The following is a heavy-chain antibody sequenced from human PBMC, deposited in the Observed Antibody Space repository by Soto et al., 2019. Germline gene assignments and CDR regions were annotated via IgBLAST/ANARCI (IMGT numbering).Heavy chain of an antibody. D-gene: IGHD1-7*01. J-gene: IGHJ6*02. Sequence: HPGGSLRLSCAASGFTFSSYAMHWVRQAPGKGLEWVAVISYDGSNKYYADSVKGRFTVSRDNSKNTLYLQMNSLRAEDTAVYYCARELELEDYYYYGMDVWGQGTTVTVSS. CDR2: ISYDGSNK. V-gene: IGHV3-30-3*01. CDR1: GFTFSSYA. CDR3: ARELELEDYYYYGMDV.